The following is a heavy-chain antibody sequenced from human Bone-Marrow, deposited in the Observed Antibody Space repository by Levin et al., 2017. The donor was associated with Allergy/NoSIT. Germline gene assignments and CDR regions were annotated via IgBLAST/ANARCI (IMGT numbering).Heavy chain of an antibody. J-gene: IGHJ3*02. V-gene: IGHV4-30-2*01. CDR1: GGSISSGNYA. Sequence: PSETLSLTCTVSGGSISSGNYAWSWIRQPQGQGLEWIGYIYRSGSTYYNPSLRSRVTISLDRSKNQFSLNLTSVTAADTAVYYCANSGGSDSFDIWGQGTMVTVSS. CDR2: IYRSGST. CDR3: ANSGGSDSFDI. D-gene: IGHD5-12*01.